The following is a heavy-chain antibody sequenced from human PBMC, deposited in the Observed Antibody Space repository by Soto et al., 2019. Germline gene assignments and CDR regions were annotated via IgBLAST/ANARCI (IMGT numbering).Heavy chain of an antibody. Sequence: EVHLLESGGGLVHPGGSLRLSCAASGITFKNIAMSWVRQAPGKGLELVATIRGSGGRTDYADSVRGRFTISRDTSNHNVYLQLNSLRSEDTAFYYCLTGSHAYFDYWGQGTLVTVSS. CDR2: IRGSGGRT. CDR1: GITFKNIA. CDR3: LTGSHAYFDY. D-gene: IGHD3-16*01. V-gene: IGHV3-23*01. J-gene: IGHJ4*02.